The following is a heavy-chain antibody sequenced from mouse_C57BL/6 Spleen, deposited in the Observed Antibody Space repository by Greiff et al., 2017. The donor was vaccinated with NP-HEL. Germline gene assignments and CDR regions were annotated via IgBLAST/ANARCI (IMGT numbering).Heavy chain of an antibody. V-gene: IGHV3-6*01. CDR2: ISYDGSN. Sequence: ESGPGLVKPSQSLSLTCSVTGYSITSGYYWNWIRQFPGNKLEWMGYISYDGSNNYNPSLKNRISITRDTSKNQFFLKLNSVTTEDTATYYCARGGIYYDYGAWFAYWGQGTLVTVSA. CDR1: GYSITSGYY. D-gene: IGHD2-4*01. CDR3: ARGGIYYDYGAWFAY. J-gene: IGHJ3*01.